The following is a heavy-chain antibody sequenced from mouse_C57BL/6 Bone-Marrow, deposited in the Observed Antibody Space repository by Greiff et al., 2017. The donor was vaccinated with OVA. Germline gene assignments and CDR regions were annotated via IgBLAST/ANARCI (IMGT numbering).Heavy chain of an antibody. D-gene: IGHD1-1*01. CDR3: AREDYYYGSSPYYYAMDY. CDR1: GYAFSSSW. CDR2: IYPGDGDT. J-gene: IGHJ4*01. V-gene: IGHV1-82*01. Sequence: QVQLQQSGPELVKPGASVKISCKASGYAFSSSWMNWVKQRPGKGLEWIGRIYPGDGDTNYNGKFKGKATLTADKSSSTAYMQLSSLTSEDSAVYFCAREDYYYGSSPYYYAMDYWGQGTSVTVSS.